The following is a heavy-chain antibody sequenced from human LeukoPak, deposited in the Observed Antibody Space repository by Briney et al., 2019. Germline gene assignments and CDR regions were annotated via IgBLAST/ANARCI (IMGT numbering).Heavy chain of an antibody. D-gene: IGHD3-16*01. CDR1: GFTVITND. V-gene: IGHV3-53*01. CDR3: ARGVEPLAANTLAY. CDR2: LYSDGNT. J-gene: IGHJ4*02. Sequence: GGSLRLSCAASGFTVITNDMTWVRRAPGKGLEWVSVLYSDGNTKYADSVQGRFTIFRDSSKNTVYLEMNSLRPGDTAVYFCARGVEPLAANTLAYWGQGTLVTVSS.